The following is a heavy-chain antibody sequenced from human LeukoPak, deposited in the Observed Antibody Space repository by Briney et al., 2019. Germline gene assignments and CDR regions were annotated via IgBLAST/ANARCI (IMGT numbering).Heavy chain of an antibody. CDR1: GFTFSSYG. CDR3: AKVGVVVVPAAMQRIEYFQH. Sequence: QPGGSLRLSCAASGFTFSSYGMHWVRQAPGKGLEWVAVISYDGSNKYYADSVKGRFTISRDNSKNTLYLQMNSLRAEDTAVYYCAKVGVVVVPAAMQRIEYFQHWGQGTLVTVSS. V-gene: IGHV3-30*18. CDR2: ISYDGSNK. J-gene: IGHJ1*01. D-gene: IGHD2-2*01.